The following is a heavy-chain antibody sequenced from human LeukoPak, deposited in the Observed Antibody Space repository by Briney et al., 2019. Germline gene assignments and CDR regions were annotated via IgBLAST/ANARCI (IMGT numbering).Heavy chain of an antibody. V-gene: IGHV3-30*03. CDR1: GFTFSRYA. Sequence: GGSLRLSCAASGFTFSRYAIHWVRQAPGKGLEWVAVISSDGRDKHHADSVKGRFTISRDNSKNTLYLQTNSLRAEDTAVYYCARDLRRIAAYYFDYWGQGTLVTVSS. CDR2: ISSDGRDK. D-gene: IGHD6-25*01. CDR3: ARDLRRIAAYYFDY. J-gene: IGHJ4*02.